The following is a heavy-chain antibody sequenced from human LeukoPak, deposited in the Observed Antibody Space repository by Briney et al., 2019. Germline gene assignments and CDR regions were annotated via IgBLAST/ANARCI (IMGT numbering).Heavy chain of an antibody. CDR3: AKPYSGTILTGWFDP. D-gene: IGHD3-9*01. V-gene: IGHV3-23*01. Sequence: GGSLRLPCAASGFTFSSYAMTWVRQAPGKGLEWVSIISGSGGSTSYADSVKGRFTISRDNSKNTLYLQMNSLRAEDTALYYCAKPYSGTILTGWFDPWGQGTLVTVSS. CDR1: GFTFSSYA. J-gene: IGHJ5*02. CDR2: ISGSGGST.